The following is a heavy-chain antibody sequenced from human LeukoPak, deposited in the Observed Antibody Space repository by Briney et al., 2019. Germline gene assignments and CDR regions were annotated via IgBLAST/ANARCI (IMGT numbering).Heavy chain of an antibody. CDR2: TTPNSVHT. Sequence: GASVKVSCKASGFTFSNYNINWVRQAIGQGLEWMGRTTPNSVHTDFAQKFQGRVTITRSFSKNTAYMELSSLRSEDTAVYYCARSLTDEVDAFDIWGQGTMVTVSS. J-gene: IGHJ3*02. CDR3: ARSLTDEVDAFDI. CDR1: GFTFSNYN. V-gene: IGHV1-8*03.